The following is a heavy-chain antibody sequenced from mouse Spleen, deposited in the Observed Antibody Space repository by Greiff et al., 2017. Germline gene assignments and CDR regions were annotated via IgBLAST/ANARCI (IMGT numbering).Heavy chain of an antibody. CDR1: GYSITSGYY. CDR2: ISYDGSN. CDR3: AGGWYDEAY. V-gene: IGHV3-6*01. D-gene: IGHD2-14*01. Sequence: EVKLVESGPGLVKPSQSLSLTCSVTGYSITSGYYWNWIRQFPGNKLEWMGYISYDGSNNYNPSLKNRISITRDTSKNQFFLKLNSVTTEDTATYYCAGGWYDEAYWGQGTLVTVSA. J-gene: IGHJ3*01.